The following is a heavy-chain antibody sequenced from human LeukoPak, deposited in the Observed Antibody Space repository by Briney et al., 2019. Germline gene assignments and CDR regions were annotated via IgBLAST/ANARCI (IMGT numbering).Heavy chain of an antibody. CDR2: IVVGSGNT. CDR3: AAGPYYDSSGYYYQTRYYYYMDV. CDR1: GFTFTSSA. V-gene: IGHV1-58*02. J-gene: IGHJ6*03. Sequence: SVKVSCKASGFTFTSSAMQWVRQARGQRLEWIGWIVVGSGNTNYAQKFQERVTITRDMSTSTAYMELSSLRSEDTAAYYCAAGPYYDSSGYYYQTRYYYYMDVWGKGTTVTVSS. D-gene: IGHD3-22*01.